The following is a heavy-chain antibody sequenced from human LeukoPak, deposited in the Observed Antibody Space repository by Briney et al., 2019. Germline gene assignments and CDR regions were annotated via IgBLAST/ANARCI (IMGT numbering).Heavy chain of an antibody. CDR2: ISGSGSTI. CDR3: EVRNRF. Sequence: GGSLRLSCAASGFTFSSYEMNWVRQAPGKGLEWISYISGSGSTIYYADSVKGRFTISRDNARSSLYLQLNSLRAEDTAVYYCEVRNRFWGQGTLVTVSS. V-gene: IGHV3-48*03. CDR1: GFTFSSYE. J-gene: IGHJ4*02.